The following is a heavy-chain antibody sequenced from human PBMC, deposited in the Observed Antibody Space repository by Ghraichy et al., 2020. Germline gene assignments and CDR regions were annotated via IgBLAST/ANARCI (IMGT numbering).Heavy chain of an antibody. CDR2: IKHDGSEK. CDR3: ASTIAVVAADDY. J-gene: IGHJ4*02. V-gene: IGHV3-7*01. Sequence: GGSLRLSCEASGFTFSRFWMAWIRQAPGKGLEWVASIKHDGSEKHYVDAVKGRFTISRDNAKDSLSLQMNSLRAEDTAVYYCASTIAVVAADDYWGQGTLVTVSS. D-gene: IGHD2-15*01. CDR1: GFTFSRFW.